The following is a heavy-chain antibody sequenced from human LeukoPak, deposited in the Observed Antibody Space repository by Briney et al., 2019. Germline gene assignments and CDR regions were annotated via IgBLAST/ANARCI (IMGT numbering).Heavy chain of an antibody. CDR1: GYTFTGYY. CDR2: INPSGGST. D-gene: IGHD3-22*01. V-gene: IGHV1-46*01. J-gene: IGHJ4*02. CDR3: ARSVTYYYDSSGYSGGDY. Sequence: ASVKVSCKASGYTFTGYYMHWVRQAPGQGLEWMGIINPSGGSTSYAQKFQGRVTMTRDMSTSTVYMELSSLRSEDTAVYYCARSVTYYYDSSGYSGGDYWGQGTLVTVSS.